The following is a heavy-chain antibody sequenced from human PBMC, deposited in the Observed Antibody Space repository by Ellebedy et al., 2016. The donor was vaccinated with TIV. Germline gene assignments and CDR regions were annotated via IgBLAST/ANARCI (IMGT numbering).Heavy chain of an antibody. CDR2: ISYDGSNK. D-gene: IGHD3-22*01. J-gene: IGHJ4*02. Sequence: GESLKISCAASGFTFSSYAMHWVRQAPGKGLEWVAVISYDGSNKYYADSVKGRFTISRDNSKNTLYLQMNSLRAEDTAVYYCARGYYDSSGYFDYWGQGTLVTVSS. CDR1: GFTFSSYA. V-gene: IGHV3-30-3*01. CDR3: ARGYYDSSGYFDY.